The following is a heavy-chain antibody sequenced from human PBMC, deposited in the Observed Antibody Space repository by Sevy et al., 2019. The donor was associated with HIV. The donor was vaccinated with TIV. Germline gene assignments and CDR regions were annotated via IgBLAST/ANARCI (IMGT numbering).Heavy chain of an antibody. J-gene: IGHJ6*02. D-gene: IGHD4-17*01. V-gene: IGHV1-2*02. CDR3: ARLTTMPTSDLYGMDV. CDR1: GYMFTDYY. CDR2: INPNDGVT. Sequence: ASVKVSCKASGYMFTDYYIHWVRQAPGQGLEWMAWINPNDGVTNYAQRFQGEVTVTRDTSISTAYMEMGRLGSDDTAIYYCARLTTMPTSDLYGMDVWGQGTSVTVSS.